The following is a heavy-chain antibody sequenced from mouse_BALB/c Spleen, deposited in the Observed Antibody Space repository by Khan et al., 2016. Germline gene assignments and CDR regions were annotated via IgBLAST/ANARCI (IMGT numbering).Heavy chain of an antibody. CDR2: INTYTGEP. J-gene: IGHJ3*01. CDR1: GYTFTNYG. D-gene: IGHD2-4*01. V-gene: IGHV9-1*02. Sequence: QIQLVQSGPELKKPGETVKISCKASGYTFTNYGMNWVKQAPGKGLKWMGWINTYTGEPTYADDFKGRFAFSLETSASTAYLQINNLNNEDRATYFCARRVYYYYDWFAYWGQGTLVTVSA. CDR3: ARRVYYYYDWFAY.